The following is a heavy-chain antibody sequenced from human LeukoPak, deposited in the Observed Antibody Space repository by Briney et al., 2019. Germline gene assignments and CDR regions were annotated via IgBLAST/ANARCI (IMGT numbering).Heavy chain of an antibody. D-gene: IGHD2-2*03. CDR3: TKTRTLGWAAFDV. CDR1: GFTVNNAW. Sequence: GGSLRLSCAASGFTVNNAWMSWVRQAPGKGLEWVGRINSKADDGTTDYAAPVNGGFIISRDDSKNTLYLQMNSLKTEDTAVYYCTKTRTLGWAAFDVWGQGTMVTVSS. V-gene: IGHV3-15*01. J-gene: IGHJ3*01. CDR2: INSKADDGTT.